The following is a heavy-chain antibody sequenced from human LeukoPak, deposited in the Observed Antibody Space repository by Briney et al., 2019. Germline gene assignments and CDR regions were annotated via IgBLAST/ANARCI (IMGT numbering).Heavy chain of an antibody. D-gene: IGHD2-2*01. V-gene: IGHV3-23*01. CDR1: GFTFSNYA. CDR2: ISGSGGST. Sequence: PGGSLRLSCAASGFTFSNYALSWVRQAPGKGLEWVSDISGSGGSTYYADSVKGRFTISRDNSKNTMYLQMNSLRPEDTSVYFCARSPTSWYFDYWAQGTLVTVSS. J-gene: IGHJ4*02. CDR3: ARSPTSWYFDY.